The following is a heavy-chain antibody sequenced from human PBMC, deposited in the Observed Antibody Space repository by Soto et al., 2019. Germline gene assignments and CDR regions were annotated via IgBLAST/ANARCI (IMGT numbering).Heavy chain of an antibody. Sequence: GGSLRLSCAASGFTFSSYAMHWVRQAPGKGLEYVSAISSNGGSTYYANSVKGRFTISRDNSKNSLYLQMNSLRAEDTAVYYCARDQPGYSYGYGLGYWGQGTLVTVSS. D-gene: IGHD5-18*01. V-gene: IGHV3-64*01. J-gene: IGHJ4*02. CDR2: ISSNGGST. CDR1: GFTFSSYA. CDR3: ARDQPGYSYGYGLGY.